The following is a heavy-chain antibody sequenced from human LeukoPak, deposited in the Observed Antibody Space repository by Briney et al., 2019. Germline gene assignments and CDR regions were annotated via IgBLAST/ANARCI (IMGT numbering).Heavy chain of an antibody. Sequence: GRSLRLSCTASGFTFGDYAMSWVHQAQGKGLEWVGFIRSKAYGGTTEYAASVKGRFTISRDDSKSIAYLQMNSLKTEDTAVYYCTRDTLDYYDSSGSAPRGDTGDYWGQGTLVTVSS. D-gene: IGHD3-22*01. CDR1: GFTFGDYA. V-gene: IGHV3-49*04. CDR2: IRSKAYGGTT. J-gene: IGHJ4*02. CDR3: TRDTLDYYDSSGSAPRGDTGDY.